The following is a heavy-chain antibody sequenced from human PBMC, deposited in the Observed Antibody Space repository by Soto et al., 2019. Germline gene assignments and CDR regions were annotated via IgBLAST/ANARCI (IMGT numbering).Heavy chain of an antibody. CDR3: ARDDYDILTGSRSGADY. D-gene: IGHD3-9*01. Sequence: ASVKVSCKASGYTFTSYYMHWVRQAPGQGLELMGIINPRGGSTSYAQKFQGRVTMTRXXXXXXVXMXLXXXXSEXTAVYDCARDDYDILTGSRSGADYWGQGTLVTVSS. V-gene: IGHV1-46*01. CDR1: GYTFTSYY. CDR2: INPRGGST. J-gene: IGHJ4*02.